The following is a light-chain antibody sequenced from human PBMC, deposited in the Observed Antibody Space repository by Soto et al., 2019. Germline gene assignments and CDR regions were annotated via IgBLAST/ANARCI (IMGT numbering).Light chain of an antibody. Sequence: IQTTQSPSSLSASVVHSGTITCRASQSISTYLNWYQQKAGLAPKLLIYAAYSLQSGVPSRFSGSGSGTDFTLTISSLQPEDFATYYCQQTYSTPPTFGQGTKVDI. J-gene: IGKJ1*01. CDR2: AAY. V-gene: IGKV1-39*01. CDR1: QSISTY. CDR3: QQTYSTPPT.